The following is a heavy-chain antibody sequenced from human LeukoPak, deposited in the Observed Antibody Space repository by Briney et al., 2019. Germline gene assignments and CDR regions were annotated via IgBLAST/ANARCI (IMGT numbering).Heavy chain of an antibody. CDR3: ARVFDDYYDSSADPPLWFDP. CDR2: VYYSGSP. D-gene: IGHD3-22*01. CDR1: GGSISSYF. J-gene: IGHJ5*02. Sequence: SETLSLTCTVSGGSISSYFWSWIRQPPGMGLEWIGYVYYSGSPNYNPSLKRRVTISVDTSKNQFSLRLRSVTAADTAAYYCARVFDDYYDSSADPPLWFDPWGQGTLVTVSS. V-gene: IGHV4-59*01.